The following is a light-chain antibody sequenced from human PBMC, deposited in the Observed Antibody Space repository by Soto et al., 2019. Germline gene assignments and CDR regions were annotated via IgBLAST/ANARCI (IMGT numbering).Light chain of an antibody. V-gene: IGKV4-1*01. J-gene: IGKJ2*01. Sequence: DIVMTQSPDSLAVSLGERATINCKSSQSLFANCNNKNCLAWYQHKPGQPPKMLILWASTRESGVPDRFSGSGSGTDFTLTISSLQAEDAAVYYCLHFFSPPFPFGQGTKLEIK. CDR3: LHFFSPPFP. CDR2: WAS. CDR1: QSLFANCNNKNC.